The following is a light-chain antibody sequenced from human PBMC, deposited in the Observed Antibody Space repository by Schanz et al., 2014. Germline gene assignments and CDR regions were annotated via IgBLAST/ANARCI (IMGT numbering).Light chain of an antibody. J-gene: IGLJ1*01. V-gene: IGLV2-14*01. CDR2: DVN. CDR1: NSDVGGYNH. Sequence: QSALTQPASVSGSPGQSITISCTGTNSDVGGYNHVSWYQQYPGKAPKLMIYDVNNRPSGVSNRFSGSKSGNTASLTISGLQAEDEADYYCSSYGGNLGVFGTGTKLTVL. CDR3: SSYGGNLGV.